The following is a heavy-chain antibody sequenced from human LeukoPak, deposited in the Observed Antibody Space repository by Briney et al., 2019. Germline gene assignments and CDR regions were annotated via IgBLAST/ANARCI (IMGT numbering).Heavy chain of an antibody. V-gene: IGHV4-39*07. Sequence: PSETLSLTCTVSGDSISGSNYYWGWIRQPPGKGLEWIGNIYYSGSTYYNPSLKSRVTLSVDTSKNQFSLKLSSVTAADTAVYYCARDQGTYPGPRFDPWGQGTLVTVSS. D-gene: IGHD2-8*02. CDR2: IYYSGST. J-gene: IGHJ5*02. CDR1: GDSISGSNYY. CDR3: ARDQGTYPGPRFDP.